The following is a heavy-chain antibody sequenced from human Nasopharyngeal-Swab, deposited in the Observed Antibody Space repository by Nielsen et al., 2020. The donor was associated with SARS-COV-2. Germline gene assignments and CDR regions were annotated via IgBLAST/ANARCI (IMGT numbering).Heavy chain of an antibody. CDR2: ISSSSTYI. J-gene: IGHJ6*02. D-gene: IGHD3-3*01. CDR1: GFTFSNYN. Sequence: GRSPRLSCAGSGFTFSNYNMNWVRQAPGKGLEWVSSISSSSTYIYYADSVKGRFTISRDNTKNSLSLQMNSLRAEDTAVYYCARDGLDYDFWSAYFMDVWGQGTTVTVSS. CDR3: ARDGLDYDFWSAYFMDV. V-gene: IGHV3-21*03.